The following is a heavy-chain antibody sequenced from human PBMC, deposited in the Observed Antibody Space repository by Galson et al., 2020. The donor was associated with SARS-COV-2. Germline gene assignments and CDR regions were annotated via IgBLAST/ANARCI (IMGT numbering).Heavy chain of an antibody. J-gene: IGHJ4*02. CDR3: ARDLTPYYYDSSGYGGSD. CDR1: GFTFSSYG. D-gene: IGHD3-22*01. CDR2: IWYDGSNK. Sequence: GSLRLSCAASGFTFSSYGMHWVRQAPGKGLEWVAVIWYDGSNKYYADSVKGRFTISRDNSKNTLYLQMNSLRAEDTAVYYCARDLTPYYYDSSGYGGSDWGQGTLVTVSS. V-gene: IGHV3-33*01.